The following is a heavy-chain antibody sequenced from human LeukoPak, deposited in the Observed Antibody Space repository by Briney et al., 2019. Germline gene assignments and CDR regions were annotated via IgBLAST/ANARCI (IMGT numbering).Heavy chain of an antibody. V-gene: IGHV4-34*01. CDR2: INHSGST. CDR3: ARVELDIVVVPAAIPSTYGMDV. J-gene: IGHJ6*02. CDR1: GGSFSGYY. Sequence: SETLSLTCAVYGGSFSGYYWSWIRQPPGKGLEWIGEINHSGSTSYNPSLKSRVTISVDTSKNQFSLKLSSVTAADTAVYYCARVELDIVVVPAAIPSTYGMDVWGQGTTVTVSS. D-gene: IGHD2-2*02.